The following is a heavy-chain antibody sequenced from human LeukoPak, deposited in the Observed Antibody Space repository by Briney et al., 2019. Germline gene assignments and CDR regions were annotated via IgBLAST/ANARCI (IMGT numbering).Heavy chain of an antibody. D-gene: IGHD5-12*01. CDR1: GFPFGTYW. Sequence: GGSLRLSCAASGFPFGTYWITWVRQAPGKGLEWVANIKNDGSEKYYVDSVKGRFTISRDNAENSLFLQMNSLRVEDTAIYYCTRDSGLTGYDLLDYWGQGTLVTVSS. CDR2: IKNDGSEK. J-gene: IGHJ4*02. CDR3: TRDSGLTGYDLLDY. V-gene: IGHV3-7*01.